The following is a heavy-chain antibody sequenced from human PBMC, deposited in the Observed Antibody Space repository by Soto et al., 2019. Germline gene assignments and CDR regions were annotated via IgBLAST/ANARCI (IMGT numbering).Heavy chain of an antibody. D-gene: IGHD3-10*01. V-gene: IGHV3-23*01. J-gene: IGHJ6*02. CDR3: AKVQGSGSGLYYFYYYGMDV. Sequence: LRLSCAASGFTFSSYALSWVRQAPGKGLQCVSTVSGNGLSTYYADSVKGRFTISRDNSRNTLYLQMNSLRAEDTAVYYCAKVQGSGSGLYYFYYYGMDVWGQGTTVTVSS. CDR1: GFTFSSYA. CDR2: VSGNGLST.